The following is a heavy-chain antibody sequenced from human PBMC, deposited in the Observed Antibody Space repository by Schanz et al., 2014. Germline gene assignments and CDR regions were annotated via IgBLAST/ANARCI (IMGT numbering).Heavy chain of an antibody. D-gene: IGHD2-15*01. V-gene: IGHV3-30-3*01. J-gene: IGHJ4*02. CDR1: GFTLSSYA. Sequence: VQLLESGGGLVQPGGSLRLSCAAYGFTLSSYAMHWVRQAPGKGLEWVAVISYDGSNKYYADSVKGRFTISRDNSKNTLYLQMNTLRAEDTAVYSCARDRGYCSGGSCLAFDYWGQGTLVTVSS. CDR2: ISYDGSNK. CDR3: ARDRGYCSGGSCLAFDY.